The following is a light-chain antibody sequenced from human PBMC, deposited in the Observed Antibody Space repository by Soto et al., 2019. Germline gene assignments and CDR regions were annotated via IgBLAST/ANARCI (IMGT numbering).Light chain of an antibody. CDR2: DNN. V-gene: IGLV1-51*01. Sequence: QSVLTQPPSVSAAPGQKVTISCSGSSSNVGSNYVSWYQQLPGTAPKLLIYDNNKRPSEIPDRFSGSKSGTSATLDITGLQTGDEADYYCATWDRSLSVYVLFGGGTQLTVL. CDR3: ATWDRSLSVYVL. CDR1: SSNVGSNY. J-gene: IGLJ2*01.